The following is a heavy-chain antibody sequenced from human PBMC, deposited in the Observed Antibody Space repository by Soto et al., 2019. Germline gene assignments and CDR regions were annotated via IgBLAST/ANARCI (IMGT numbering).Heavy chain of an antibody. D-gene: IGHD2-15*01. Sequence: QVQLQESGPGLVKPSGTLSLTCAVSSGTISSSNWWTWVRQPPGKGLEWIGEINQSGSPNYNPSLGSRVTISVDKSKSQFFLKLSSVTAADTAIYYCAGLGMVAAHREFDPWGQETLVTVSS. J-gene: IGHJ5*02. CDR1: SGTISSSNW. CDR2: INQSGSP. CDR3: AGLGMVAAHREFDP. V-gene: IGHV4-4*02.